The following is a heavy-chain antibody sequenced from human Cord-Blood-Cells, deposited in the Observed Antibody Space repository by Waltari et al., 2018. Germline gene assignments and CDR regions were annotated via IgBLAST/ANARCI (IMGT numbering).Heavy chain of an antibody. V-gene: IGHV1-69*01. J-gene: IGHJ4*02. CDR1: GGTFSSYA. CDR3: ARDAYDILTGYSHFDY. D-gene: IGHD3-9*01. CDR2: IIPIFGTA. Sequence: QVQLVQSGAEVKKPGSSVKVSCKASGGTFSSYAISRVRQAPGQGLEWMGGIIPIFGTANYAQKFQGRVTITADESTSTAYMELSSLRSEDTAVYYCARDAYDILTGYSHFDYWGQGTLVTVSS.